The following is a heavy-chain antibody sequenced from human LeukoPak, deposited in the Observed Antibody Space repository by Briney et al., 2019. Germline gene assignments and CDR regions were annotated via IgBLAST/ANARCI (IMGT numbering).Heavy chain of an antibody. D-gene: IGHD3-16*01. CDR1: GYTFTSNY. J-gene: IGHJ3*02. Sequence: ASVKVSCKAFGYTFTSNYMHWVRQAPGQGPEWMGWISAYNGNTNYAQKLQGRVTMTTDTSTSTAYMELRSLRSDDTAVYYCARRRPYDFAFDIWGQGTMVTVSS. V-gene: IGHV1-18*04. CDR2: ISAYNGNT. CDR3: ARRRPYDFAFDI.